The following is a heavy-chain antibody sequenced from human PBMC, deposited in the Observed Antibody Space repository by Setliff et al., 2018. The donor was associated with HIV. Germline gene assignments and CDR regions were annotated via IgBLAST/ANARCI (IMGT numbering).Heavy chain of an antibody. CDR3: VRGTLDF. J-gene: IGHJ4*02. CDR1: AFIFTTYG. Sequence: GGSLRLSCEASAFIFTTYGMHWVRQAPGKGLEWVAQISSSGFPIYYADSVRGRFTASRDNGKNSLFLQMNSLRAEDTAVYYCVRGTLDFWGQGNLVTVSS. CDR2: ISSSGFPI. V-gene: IGHV3-48*01.